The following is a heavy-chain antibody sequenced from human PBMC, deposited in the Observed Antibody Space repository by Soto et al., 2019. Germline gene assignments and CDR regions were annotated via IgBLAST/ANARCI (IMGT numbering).Heavy chain of an antibody. D-gene: IGHD3-10*01. J-gene: IGHJ6*03. CDR3: AKEDSGFSGYMDV. V-gene: IGHV3-9*01. CDR2: ITWSSDSM. Sequence: EVQLVESGGGLVQPGRSLRLSCVASGFTFYNHGMHWVRQAPGRSLEWVSGITWSSDSMGYADSVKGRFTISRDNAKNSLYLQMNSLRPEDTALYYCAKEDSGFSGYMDVWGKGTTVTVSS. CDR1: GFTFYNHG.